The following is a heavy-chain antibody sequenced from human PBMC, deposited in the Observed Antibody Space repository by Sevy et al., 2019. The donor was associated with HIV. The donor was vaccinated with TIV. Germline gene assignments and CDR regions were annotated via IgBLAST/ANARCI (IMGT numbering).Heavy chain of an antibody. Sequence: GGSLRLSCEASGFTFGSYWMNWVRQAPGKGLEWVANIKQAGSEKNYVDPVKGRFTISRDNAKNSLYLQMNSLRAEDTAVYYCVREQSYDFCSAYSGGAFPIWGQGATVTVSS. CDR2: IKQAGSEK. D-gene: IGHD3-3*01. CDR1: GFTFGSYW. J-gene: IGHJ3*02. CDR3: VREQSYDFCSAYSGGAFPI. V-gene: IGHV3-7*01.